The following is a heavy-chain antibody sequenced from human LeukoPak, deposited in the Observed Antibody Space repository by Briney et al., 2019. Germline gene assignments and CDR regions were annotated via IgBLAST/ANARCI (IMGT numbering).Heavy chain of an antibody. CDR1: GFTFSNYA. CDR3: ARGYCSGNTCWKLDY. CDR2: ISYDGSSK. V-gene: IGHV3-30*04. Sequence: TGGSLRLSCAASGFTFSNYAMHWVRQAPGKGLDWVAAISYDGSSKYHADSVKGRFTISRDNSQNTLYLQMDSLRAEDAAVFYCARGYCSGNTCWKLDYWGQGTLVTVSS. J-gene: IGHJ4*02. D-gene: IGHD2-15*01.